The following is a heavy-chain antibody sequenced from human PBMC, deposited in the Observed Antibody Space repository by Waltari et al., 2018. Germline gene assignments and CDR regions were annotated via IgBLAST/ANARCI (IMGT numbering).Heavy chain of an antibody. J-gene: IGHJ6*02. CDR2: INHSGST. V-gene: IGHV4-34*01. D-gene: IGHD3-16*02. CDR1: GGSFSGYY. Sequence: QVQLQQWGAGLLKPSETLSLTCAVYGGSFSGYYWSWIRQPPGKGLEWIGEINHSGSTNYNPSLKSRVTISVDTSKDQFSRKLSSVTAADTAVYYCARATLMITFGGVIVHYYYYGMDVWGQGTTVTVSS. CDR3: ARATLMITFGGVIVHYYYYGMDV.